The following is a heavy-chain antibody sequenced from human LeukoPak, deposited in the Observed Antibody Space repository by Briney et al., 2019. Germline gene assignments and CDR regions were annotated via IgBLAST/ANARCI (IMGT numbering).Heavy chain of an antibody. CDR2: ISWDGGST. V-gene: IGHV3-43D*03. CDR3: AKDGKNYFDY. Sequence: GGSLRLSCAASGFTYDDYTMHWVLQAPGKGLEWVSLISWDGGSTYYADSVKGRFTISRDNSKNSLYLQMNSLRAEDTALYYCAKDGKNYFDYWGQGTLVTVSS. J-gene: IGHJ4*02. CDR1: GFTYDDYT.